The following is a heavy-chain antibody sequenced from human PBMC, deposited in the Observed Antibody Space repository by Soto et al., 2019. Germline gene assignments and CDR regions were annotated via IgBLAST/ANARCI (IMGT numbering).Heavy chain of an antibody. Sequence: QITLKESGPTLVKPTQTLTLTCTFSGFSLSTSGVGVGWIRQPPGKALEWLALIYWNDDKRYSPSLKSRLTITKDTSKNQVVLTMTNMDPVDTATYYCAYSLYYYDSSGYYTGFDYWGQGTLVTVSS. CDR2: IYWNDDK. V-gene: IGHV2-5*01. D-gene: IGHD3-22*01. CDR3: AYSLYYYDSSGYYTGFDY. J-gene: IGHJ4*02. CDR1: GFSLSTSGVG.